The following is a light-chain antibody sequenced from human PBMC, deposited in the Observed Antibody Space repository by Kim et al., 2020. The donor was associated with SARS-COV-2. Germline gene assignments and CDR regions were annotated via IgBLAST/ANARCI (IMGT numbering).Light chain of an antibody. Sequence: SYELTQPPSVSVFTGQTASISCSGNKLGDKYVCWYQQRPGQSPVLVVYEDIKRPSGIPERFSGSNSGNKATLTIRGTQAIDEADYYCQVWDITTAVFGGGTKVTVL. V-gene: IGLV3-1*01. CDR1: KLGDKY. CDR3: QVWDITTAV. CDR2: EDI. J-gene: IGLJ2*01.